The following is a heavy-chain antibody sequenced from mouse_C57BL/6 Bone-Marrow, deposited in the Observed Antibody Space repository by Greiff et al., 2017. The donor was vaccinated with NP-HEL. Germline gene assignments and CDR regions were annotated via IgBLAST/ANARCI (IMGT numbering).Heavy chain of an antibody. D-gene: IGHD1-1*01. J-gene: IGHJ1*03. V-gene: IGHV7-3*01. Sequence: EVQLVESGGGLVQPGGSLSLSCAASGFTFTDYYMSWVRQPPGKALEWLGFIRNKANGYTTEYSASVKGRFTISRDNSQSILYLQMNALRAEDSATYYCARWDYGSSYDWYFDVWGTGTTVTVSS. CDR3: ARWDYGSSYDWYFDV. CDR2: IRNKANGYTT. CDR1: GFTFTDYY.